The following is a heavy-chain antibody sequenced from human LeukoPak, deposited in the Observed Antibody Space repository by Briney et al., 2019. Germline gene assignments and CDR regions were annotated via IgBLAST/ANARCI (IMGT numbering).Heavy chain of an antibody. D-gene: IGHD3-16*01. CDR3: ARDYVAPYYYYGMDV. V-gene: IGHV1-69*04. Sequence: SVKVSCKASGGTFSSYAISWVRQAPGQGLEWMGRIIPIFGIANYAQKFQGRVTITADKSTSTAYMELSSLRSEDTAVYYCARDYVAPYYYYGMDVRGQGTTVTVSS. CDR2: IIPIFGIA. J-gene: IGHJ6*02. CDR1: GGTFSSYA.